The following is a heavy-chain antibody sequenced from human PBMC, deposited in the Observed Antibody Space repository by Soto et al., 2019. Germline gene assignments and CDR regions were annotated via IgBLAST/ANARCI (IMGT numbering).Heavy chain of an antibody. J-gene: IGHJ4*02. V-gene: IGHV3-23*01. CDR2: ISGSGGST. CDR3: AKTHYPYCSSTSCYEDY. Sequence: EVQLLESGGGLVQPGGSLRLSCAVSGFTFSSYAMSWVRQAPGKGLEWVSAISGSGGSTYYADSVKGRFTISRDNSKNTLYLQMNSLRAEDTAVYYCAKTHYPYCSSTSCYEDYWGQGTLVTVSS. CDR1: GFTFSSYA. D-gene: IGHD2-2*01.